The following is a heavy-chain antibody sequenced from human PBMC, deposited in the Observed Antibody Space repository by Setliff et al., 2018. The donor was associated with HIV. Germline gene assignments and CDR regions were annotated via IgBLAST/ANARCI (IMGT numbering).Heavy chain of an antibody. D-gene: IGHD6-13*01. V-gene: IGHV5-51*01. CDR2: IYPDDSNI. J-gene: IGHJ3*01. CDR1: DYTFTTYW. CDR3: ARRDGRSMNAFQI. Sequence: GESLTISCKAVDYTFTTYWIGWVRQMPGEGLEWMGIIYPDDSNIRYNPSFQSQVTISADKSITTAYLEIHNLNASDTATYYCARRDGRSMNAFQIWGPGTMVTVSS.